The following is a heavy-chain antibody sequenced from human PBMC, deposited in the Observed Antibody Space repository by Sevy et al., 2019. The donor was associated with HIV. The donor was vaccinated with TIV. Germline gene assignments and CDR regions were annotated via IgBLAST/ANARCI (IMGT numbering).Heavy chain of an antibody. D-gene: IGHD6-13*01. J-gene: IGHJ4*02. Sequence: GGSLRLSCAAPGFTFSDYYMSWIRQAPGKGLEWISYISGSDGIIYYADSVKGRFTVSRDNSKNSLYLQMSSLRAEDTAVYYCEAITTAGRDYWGQGTLVTVSS. CDR2: ISGSDGII. V-gene: IGHV3-11*01. CDR1: GFTFSDYY. CDR3: EAITTAGRDY.